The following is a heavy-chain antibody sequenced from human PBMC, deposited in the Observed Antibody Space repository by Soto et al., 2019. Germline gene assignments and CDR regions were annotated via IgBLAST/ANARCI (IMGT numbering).Heavy chain of an antibody. CDR3: ARLLYHDTSGLQYYYFDL. CDR2: VFYTVTT. V-gene: IGHV4-59*01. J-gene: IGHJ4*02. CDR1: WGSTIRYH. Sequence: PSEPLSLPSSVSWGSTIRYHWVWVRQPPGQGLECVGYVFYTVTTRYNPSLSARVTMSVYTSRNLFSLKLSSVTAADTAVYYCARLLYHDTSGLQYYYFDLWGQGTLVTVSS. D-gene: IGHD3-22*01.